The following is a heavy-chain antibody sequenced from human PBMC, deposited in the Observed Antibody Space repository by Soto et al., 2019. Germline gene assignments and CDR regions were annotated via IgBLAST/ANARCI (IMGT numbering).Heavy chain of an antibody. CDR2: ISYDGSNK. V-gene: IGHV3-30-3*01. J-gene: IGHJ3*02. Sequence: QVQLVESGGGVVQPGRSLRLSCAASGFTFSSYAMHWVRQAPGKGLEWVAVISYDGSNKYYADSVKGRFTISRDNSKNTLYLQMNSLRAADTAVYYCARALTVTDAFDIWGQGTMVTVSS. CDR1: GFTFSSYA. CDR3: ARALTVTDAFDI. D-gene: IGHD4-17*01.